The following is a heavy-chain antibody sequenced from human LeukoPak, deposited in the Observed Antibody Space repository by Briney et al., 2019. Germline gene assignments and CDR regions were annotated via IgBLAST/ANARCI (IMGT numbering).Heavy chain of an antibody. J-gene: IGHJ4*02. Sequence: GGPLRLSCAASGFTFSDYYMSWIRQAPGKGLEWVSYISSSGSTIYYADSVKGRFTISRDNAKNSLYLQMNSLRAEDTAVYYCARGASSGWYRVFDYWGQGTLVTVSS. CDR3: ARGASSGWYRVFDY. V-gene: IGHV3-11*01. D-gene: IGHD6-19*01. CDR1: GFTFSDYY. CDR2: ISSSGSTI.